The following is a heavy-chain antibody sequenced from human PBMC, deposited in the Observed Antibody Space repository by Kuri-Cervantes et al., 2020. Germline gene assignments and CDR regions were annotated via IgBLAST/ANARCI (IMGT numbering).Heavy chain of an antibody. Sequence: GGSLRLSCAASGFTFSSYAMHWVRQAPRKGLEWVANIKQDGSEMYYVDSVKGRFTISRDNAKNSLYLQMNNLRAEDTAIYYCARGVCAGCAFEIWGQGTMVTVSS. CDR2: IKQDGSEM. D-gene: IGHD3-3*01. J-gene: IGHJ3*02. CDR3: ARGVCAGCAFEI. CDR1: GFTFSSYA. V-gene: IGHV3-7*01.